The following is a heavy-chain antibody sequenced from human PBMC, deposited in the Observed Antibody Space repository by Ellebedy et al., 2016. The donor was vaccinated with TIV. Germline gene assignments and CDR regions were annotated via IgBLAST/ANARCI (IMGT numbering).Heavy chain of an antibody. CDR1: GYTFTNYW. CDR3: ARLLPEYDPPDF. V-gene: IGHV5-51*01. Sequence: GESLMISXKGSGYTFTNYWIGWVRQMPGKGLEWMGIIYPGDSGTRYSPSFQGQVTISADKSTDTAFLEWRGLRSSDTAKYYCARLLPEYDPPDFWGQGTLVAVSS. D-gene: IGHD1-1*01. CDR2: IYPGDSGT. J-gene: IGHJ4*02.